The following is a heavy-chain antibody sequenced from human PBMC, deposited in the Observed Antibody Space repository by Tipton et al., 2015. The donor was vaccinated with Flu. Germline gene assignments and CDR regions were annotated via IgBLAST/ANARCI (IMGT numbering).Heavy chain of an antibody. Sequence: SLRLSCAASGFTVSTNYMSWVRQAPGEGLEWVSLIYSDGNTDYADSVKGRFTISRDNAKNSLYLQMNSLRAEDTAVYYCARDTTTRPFDIWGQGTMVTVSS. J-gene: IGHJ3*02. CDR2: IYSDGNT. D-gene: IGHD4-17*01. V-gene: IGHV3-66*01. CDR3: ARDTTTRPFDI. CDR1: GFTVSTNY.